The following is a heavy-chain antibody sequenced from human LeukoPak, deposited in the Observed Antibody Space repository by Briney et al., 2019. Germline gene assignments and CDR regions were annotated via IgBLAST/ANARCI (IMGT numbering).Heavy chain of an antibody. V-gene: IGHV1-2*06. Sequence: ASVKVSCKASGYTFTGYYMHWVRQAPGQGPEWMGRINPNSGGTNYAQKFQGRVTMTRDTSISTAYMELSRLRSDDTAVYYCARDRSAVAGTAAYWGQGTLVTVSS. CDR2: INPNSGGT. CDR1: GYTFTGYY. D-gene: IGHD6-19*01. J-gene: IGHJ4*02. CDR3: ARDRSAVAGTAAY.